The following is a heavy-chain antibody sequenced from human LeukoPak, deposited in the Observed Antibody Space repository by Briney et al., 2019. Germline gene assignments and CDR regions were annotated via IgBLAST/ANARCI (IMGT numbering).Heavy chain of an antibody. CDR2: IWYDGSNK. D-gene: IGHD3-22*01. V-gene: IGHV3-33*01. Sequence: GRSLRLSCAASGFTFSSYGMHWVRQAPGKGLEWVAVIWYDGSNKYYADSVKGRFTISRDNSKNTLYLQMNSLRAEDTAVYYCARGLPFPGYDSSGCPKEWGQGTLVTVSS. CDR3: ARGLPFPGYDSSGCPKE. CDR1: GFTFSSYG. J-gene: IGHJ4*02.